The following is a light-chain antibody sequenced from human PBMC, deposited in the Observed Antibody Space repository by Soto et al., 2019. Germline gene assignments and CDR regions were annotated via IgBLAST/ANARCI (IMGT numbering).Light chain of an antibody. CDR2: DVI. CDR1: SSDVGGYNF. Sequence: QSVLTQPASVSGSPGQSITISCTGTSSDVGGYNFVSWYQQHPGKAPKLMIYDVINRPSGVPNRFSGSKSGNTASLTISGLQAEDEADYYCNSCTSTNTYVFGNGTKVTVL. J-gene: IGLJ1*01. CDR3: NSCTSTNTYV. V-gene: IGLV2-14*03.